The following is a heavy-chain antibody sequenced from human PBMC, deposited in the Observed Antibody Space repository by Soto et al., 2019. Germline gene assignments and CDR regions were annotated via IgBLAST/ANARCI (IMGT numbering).Heavy chain of an antibody. D-gene: IGHD3-9*01. CDR1: YGSITNSSYY. Sequence: PSETLSLTCTVSYGSITNSSYYWGWIRQPPGKGLEWMGSIHHSGTIYNNPSLKSRITKSVDTSKNQFSLKLSSVTAADTAVYYCVRDLITLYGQGRLYRFVYWGQGTLGTVSS. J-gene: IGHJ4*02. V-gene: IGHV4-39*02. CDR3: VRDLITLYGQGRLYRFVY. CDR2: IHHSGTI.